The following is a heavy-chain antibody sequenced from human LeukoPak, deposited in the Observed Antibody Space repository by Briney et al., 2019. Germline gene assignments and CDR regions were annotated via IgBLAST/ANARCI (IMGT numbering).Heavy chain of an antibody. J-gene: IGHJ4*02. D-gene: IGHD6-19*01. Sequence: GGSLRLSCAASGFTFSNAWMSWVRQAPGKGLEWVGRIKSKTNGGTTDYAAAVKGRFTISRDDSKNTLYLQMNSLKTEDTAVYYCILHSGGASFDFWGQGTLVTVSS. V-gene: IGHV3-15*01. CDR2: IKSKTNGGTT. CDR3: ILHSGGASFDF. CDR1: GFTFSNAW.